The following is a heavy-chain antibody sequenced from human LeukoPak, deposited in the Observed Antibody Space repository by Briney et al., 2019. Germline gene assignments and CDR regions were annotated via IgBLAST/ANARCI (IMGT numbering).Heavy chain of an antibody. CDR1: GFTFSSYW. CDR2: IKQDGSEK. D-gene: IGHD1-26*01. CDR3: AREGLGPTFSAWFDP. J-gene: IGHJ5*02. V-gene: IGHV3-7*01. Sequence: GGSLRLSCAVSGFTFSSYWMSWVRQAPGEGLEWVANIKQDGSEKYYVDSVKGRFTISRDNAKNSLYLQMNSLRAEDTAVYYCAREGLGPTFSAWFDPWGQGTLVIVPS.